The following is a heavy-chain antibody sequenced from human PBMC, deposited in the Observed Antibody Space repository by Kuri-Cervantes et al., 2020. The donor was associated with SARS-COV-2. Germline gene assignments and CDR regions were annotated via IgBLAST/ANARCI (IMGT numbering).Heavy chain of an antibody. D-gene: IGHD3-3*01. CDR3: ARGLDFWSGYYGMDV. CDR2: ISAYNGNT. Sequence: ASVKVSCKASGYTFTSYGISWVRQAPGQGLEWMGWISAYNGNTNYAQKLQGRVTMTTDTSTSTAYMELRSLRSDGTAVYYCARGLDFWSGYYGMDVWGQGTTVTVSS. J-gene: IGHJ6*02. CDR1: GYTFTSYG. V-gene: IGHV1-18*04.